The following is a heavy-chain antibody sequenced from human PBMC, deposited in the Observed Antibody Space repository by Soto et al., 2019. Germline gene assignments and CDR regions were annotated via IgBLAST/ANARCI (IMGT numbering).Heavy chain of an antibody. V-gene: IGHV1-8*01. CDR3: ARSPRNYYALGSYSYFRH. Sequence: ASVKVSCKASGYTFTSYDISWVRQATGQGLEWMGWMNPNNGNTDYAPKFQGRVTMTMNTSIGTAYMELSSLRSEDTAVYYCARSPRNYYALGSYSYFRHWGQGILVTVSS. D-gene: IGHD3-10*01. CDR2: MNPNNGNT. J-gene: IGHJ1*01. CDR1: GYTFTSYD.